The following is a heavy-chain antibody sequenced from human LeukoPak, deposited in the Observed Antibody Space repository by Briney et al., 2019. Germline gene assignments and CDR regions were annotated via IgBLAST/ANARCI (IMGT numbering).Heavy chain of an antibody. Sequence: GGSLRLSCAASGFTFSSYGMHWVRQAPGKGLEWVAVIWYDGSNKYYADSVKGRFTISRDNSKNTLYLQMNSLRAEDTAVYYCAKDRSDYDSSSYETYYFDYWGQGTLVTVSP. CDR1: GFTFSSYG. V-gene: IGHV3-33*06. J-gene: IGHJ4*02. CDR2: IWYDGSNK. CDR3: AKDRSDYDSSSYETYYFDY. D-gene: IGHD3-22*01.